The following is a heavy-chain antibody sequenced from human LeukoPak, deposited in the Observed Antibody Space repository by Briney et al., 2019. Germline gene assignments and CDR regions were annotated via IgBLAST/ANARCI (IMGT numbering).Heavy chain of an antibody. D-gene: IGHD1/OR15-1a*01. CDR2: ISAYNGNT. J-gene: IGHJ6*03. CDR3: ARGTATSLIPHYYYYMDV. CDR1: GYTFTSYG. V-gene: IGHV1-18*01. Sequence: ASVKVSCKASGYTFTSYGISWVRQAPGQGLEWMGWISAYNGNTNYAQKLQGRVTMTTDTSTSTAYMELSRLRSDDTAVYYCARGTATSLIPHYYYYMDVCGKGTTVTISS.